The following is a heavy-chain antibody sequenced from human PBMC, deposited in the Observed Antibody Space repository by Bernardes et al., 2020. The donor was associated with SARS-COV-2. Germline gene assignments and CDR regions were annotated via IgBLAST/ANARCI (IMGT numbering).Heavy chain of an antibody. CDR1: GYTFNTYW. D-gene: IGHD3-22*01. CDR2: IYPGSSET. CDR3: ASPYDTIGYSSAFNL. V-gene: IGHV5-51*01. J-gene: IGHJ3*01. Sequence: GESLKLSCKGSGYTFNTYWIAWVRQTPGKGLEWMGIIYPGSSETRYTPSFQGQVTISVDRSSSTAYLQWSSLKASDTAIYYCASPYDTIGYSSAFNLWGQGTMVTVSS.